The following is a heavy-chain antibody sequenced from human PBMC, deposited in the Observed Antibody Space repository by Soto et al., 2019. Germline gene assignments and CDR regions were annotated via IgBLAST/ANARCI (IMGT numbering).Heavy chain of an antibody. CDR2: IYYSGST. CDR1: GGSISSYY. J-gene: IGHJ6*02. Sequence: SETLSLTCTDSGGSISSYYWSWIRQPPGKGLEWIGNIYYSGSTNYNPSLKSRVTISVDTSKNQFSLKLSSVTAADTAVYYCVRERYYGMDVWGQGTTVTVSS. V-gene: IGHV4-59*01. CDR3: VRERYYGMDV.